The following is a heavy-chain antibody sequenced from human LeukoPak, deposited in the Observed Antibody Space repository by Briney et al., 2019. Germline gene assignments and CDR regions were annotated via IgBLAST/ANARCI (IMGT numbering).Heavy chain of an antibody. CDR2: IIPIFGTA. J-gene: IGHJ4*02. CDR3: ARGRADVTTREFDY. D-gene: IGHD4-11*01. V-gene: IGHV1-69*05. CDR1: GRTFSSYA. Sequence: ASVKVSCKACGRTFSSYAISWVRQAPGQGLEWMGRIIPIFGTANYAQKFQGRVTITTDESTSTAYMELSSLRSEDTAVYYCARGRADVTTREFDYWGQGTLVTVSS.